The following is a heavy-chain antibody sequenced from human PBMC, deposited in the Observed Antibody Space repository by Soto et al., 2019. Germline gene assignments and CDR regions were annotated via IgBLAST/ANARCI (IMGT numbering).Heavy chain of an antibody. CDR1: GFTFSSYA. J-gene: IGHJ4*02. D-gene: IGHD2-21*02. V-gene: IGHV3-30-3*01. CDR3: ARGWHIVVATTLRPFDY. CDR2: ISYDGSNN. Sequence: QVQLVESGGGVVQPGRSLRLSCAASGFTFSSYAMHWVRQAPGKGLEWLTVISYDGSNNYYADSVKGRFTISRDNSKHTLYLQVNSLRAEDSAVYYCARGWHIVVATTLRPFDYWGQGTLVTVSS.